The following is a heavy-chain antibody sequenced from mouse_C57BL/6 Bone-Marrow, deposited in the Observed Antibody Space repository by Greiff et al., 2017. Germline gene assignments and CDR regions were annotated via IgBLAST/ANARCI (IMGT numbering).Heavy chain of an antibody. Sequence: VKLMESGPGLVQPSQSLSITCTVSGFSLTSYGVHWVRQSPGKGLEWLGVIWSGGSTDYNAAFISRLSISKDNSKSQVFFKMNSLQADDTAIYYCARPYDGYYPYAMDYWGQGTSVTVSS. CDR2: IWSGGST. CDR3: ARPYDGYYPYAMDY. J-gene: IGHJ4*01. D-gene: IGHD2-3*01. CDR1: GFSLTSYG. V-gene: IGHV2-2*01.